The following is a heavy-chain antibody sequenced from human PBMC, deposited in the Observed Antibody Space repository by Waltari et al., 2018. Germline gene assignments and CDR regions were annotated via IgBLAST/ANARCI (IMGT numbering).Heavy chain of an antibody. CDR2: IYSGGST. CDR3: ARDRRYNWNDVSAFDI. Sequence: EVQLVESGGGLLQPGGSLRLSCAASGSTVGSNYLSWVRPAPGKGLEWVSVIYSGGSTYYADSVKGRFTISRDNSKNTLYLQMNSLRAEDTAVYYCARDRRYNWNDVSAFDIWGQGTMVTVSS. CDR1: GSTVGSNY. J-gene: IGHJ3*02. D-gene: IGHD1-20*01. V-gene: IGHV3-53*01.